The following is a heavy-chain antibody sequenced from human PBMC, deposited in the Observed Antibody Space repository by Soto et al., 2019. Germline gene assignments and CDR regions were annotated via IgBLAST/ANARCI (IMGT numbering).Heavy chain of an antibody. CDR1: GYSFTSYW. CDR3: ARTRTRYSSSWYNWFDP. CDR2: IYPGDSDT. J-gene: IGHJ5*02. V-gene: IGHV5-51*01. Sequence: GESLKISCKGSGYSFTSYWIGWVRQMPGKGLEWMGIIYPGDSDTRYSPSFQGQVTISADKSISTAYLQWSSLKASDTAMYYCARTRTRYSSSWYNWFDPWGQGTLVTVS. D-gene: IGHD6-13*01.